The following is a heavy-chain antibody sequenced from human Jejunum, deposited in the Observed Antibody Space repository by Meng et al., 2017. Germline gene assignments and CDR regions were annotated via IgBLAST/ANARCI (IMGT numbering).Heavy chain of an antibody. CDR2: IYSGGNT. V-gene: IGHV3-53*04. CDR1: GFTVSSNY. CDR3: ARDRQYYFDY. J-gene: IGHJ4*02. Sequence: GQLGGSGGGLVQPGGSLRLSCAASGFTVSSNYMSWVRQAPGKGLEWVSVIYSGGNTYYADSVKGRFTISRHDSKNTLYLQMNSLRTEDTAVYYCARDRQYYFDYWGQGTLVTVSS.